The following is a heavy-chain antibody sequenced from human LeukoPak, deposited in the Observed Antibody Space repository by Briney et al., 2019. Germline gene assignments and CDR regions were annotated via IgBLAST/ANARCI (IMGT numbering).Heavy chain of an antibody. J-gene: IGHJ4*02. CDR3: ARSSTCPREVDY. V-gene: IGHV4-59*01. Sequence: SETLSLTCTVSGGSISSYYWSWIRQPPGKGLEWIGYIYYSGSTSYNPSLKSRVTISVDTSKNQFSLKLSSVTAADTAVYYCARSSTCPREVDYWGQGTLVTVSS. CDR2: IYYSGST. D-gene: IGHD2-2*01. CDR1: GGSISSYY.